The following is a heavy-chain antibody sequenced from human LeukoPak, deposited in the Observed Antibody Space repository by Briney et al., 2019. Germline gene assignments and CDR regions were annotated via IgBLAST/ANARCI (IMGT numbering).Heavy chain of an antibody. J-gene: IGHJ4*02. CDR2: IIPIFGTA. D-gene: IGHD6-13*01. V-gene: IGHV1-69*06. CDR1: GGTFSSYA. CDR3: ARVWISSSSWYSGFSFDY. Sequence: SVKVSCKASGGTFSSYAISWVRQAPGQGLEWMGGIIPIFGTANYAQKFQGRVTITADKSTSTAYMELSSLRSEDTAVYYCARVWISSSSWYSGFSFDYWGQGTLVTVSS.